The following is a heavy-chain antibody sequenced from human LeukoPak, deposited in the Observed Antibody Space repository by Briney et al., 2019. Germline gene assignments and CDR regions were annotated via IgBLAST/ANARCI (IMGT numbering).Heavy chain of an antibody. CDR1: GFTFNTYA. CDR2: ISYDGGNK. V-gene: IGHV3-30-3*01. J-gene: IGHJ4*02. CDR3: ARARSYSSSWYGDY. D-gene: IGHD6-13*01. Sequence: GGSLRLSCAASGFTFNTYAMHWVRQAPGKGLEWVAIISYDGGNKYYADSVKGRFTTSRDNSKNTLSLQMNSLTAEDTAVYYCARARSYSSSWYGDYWGQGTLVTVSS.